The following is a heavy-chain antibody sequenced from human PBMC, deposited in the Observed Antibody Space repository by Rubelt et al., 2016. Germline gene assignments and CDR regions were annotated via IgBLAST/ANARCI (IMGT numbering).Heavy chain of an antibody. J-gene: IGHJ4*02. Sequence: EVQLVESGGGLVQPGGSLTLSCEASGFPFSRYWMSWVRQAPGRGLGWLDNINEAGTERYYVDSVKGRFTLSRDNAKNSLYLQMSSLRAEDTAVYYCARGVRNPDWGQGTLVTVSS. CDR3: ARGVRNPD. V-gene: IGHV3-7*05. CDR2: INEAGTER. CDR1: GFPFSRYW.